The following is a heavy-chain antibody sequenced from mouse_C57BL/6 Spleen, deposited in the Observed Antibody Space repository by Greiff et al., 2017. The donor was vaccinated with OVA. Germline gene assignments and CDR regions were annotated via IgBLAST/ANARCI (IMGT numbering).Heavy chain of an antibody. Sequence: EVHLVESGGGLVKPGGSLKLSCAASGFTFSDYGMHWVRQAPEKGLEWVAYISSGSSTIYYADTVKGRFTISRDNAKNTLFLQMTRLRSEDTAMYYCARDGSSLDWYFDVWGTGTTVTVSS. CDR1: GFTFSDYG. CDR2: ISSGSSTI. CDR3: ARDGSSLDWYFDV. V-gene: IGHV5-17*01. J-gene: IGHJ1*03. D-gene: IGHD1-1*01.